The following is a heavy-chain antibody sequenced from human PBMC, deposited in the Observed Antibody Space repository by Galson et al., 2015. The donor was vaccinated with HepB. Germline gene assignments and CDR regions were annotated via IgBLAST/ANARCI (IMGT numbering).Heavy chain of an antibody. CDR2: ISAYNGNT. CDR1: GYTFTSYG. J-gene: IGHJ4*02. CDR3: ARDTCVVGATRARVCYFDY. V-gene: IGHV1-18*04. Sequence: QSGAEVTKPGASVKVSCKASGYTFTSYGISWVRQAPGQGLEWMGWISAYNGNTNYAQKLQGRVTMTTDTSTSTAYMELRSLRSDDTAVYYCARDTCVVGATRARVCYFDYWGQGTLVTVSS. D-gene: IGHD1-26*01.